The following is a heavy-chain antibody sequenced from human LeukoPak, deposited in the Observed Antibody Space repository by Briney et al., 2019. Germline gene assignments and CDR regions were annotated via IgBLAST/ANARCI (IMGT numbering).Heavy chain of an antibody. V-gene: IGHV3-15*01. CDR3: TIPRGDGWSSA. Sequence: GGSLRLSCAASGFTVSTNYMSWVRQAPGKGLEWVGRIKSKTDGGTTDYAAPVKGRFTISRDDSKNMVYLQMNSLKTEDSAVYFCTIPRGDGWSSAWGQGTLVTVSA. J-gene: IGHJ5*02. D-gene: IGHD6-19*01. CDR2: IKSKTDGGTT. CDR1: GFTVSTNY.